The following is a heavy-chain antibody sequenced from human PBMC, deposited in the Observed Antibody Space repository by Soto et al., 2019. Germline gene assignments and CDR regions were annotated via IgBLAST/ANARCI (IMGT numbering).Heavy chain of an antibody. V-gene: IGHV1-58*02. CDR2: IDVGNGNT. D-gene: IGHD6-19*01. CDR3: AAGARQIGSGWLYYFDY. CDR1: GYTFTSYA. J-gene: IGHJ4*02. Sequence: SVKVSCTASGYTFTSYAMHWVRQAPGQRLEWIGWIDVGNGNTKYAQKFQERVTITRDMSTSTAYMELSSLRSEDTAVYYCAAGARQIGSGWLYYFDYWGQGTLVTVSS.